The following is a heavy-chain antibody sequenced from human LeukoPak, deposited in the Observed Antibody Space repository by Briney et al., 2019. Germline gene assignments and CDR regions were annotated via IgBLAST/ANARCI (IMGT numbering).Heavy chain of an antibody. D-gene: IGHD3-22*01. CDR1: GFTFSSYE. Sequence: PGGSLRLSCAASGFTFSSYEMNWVRQAPGKGLEWVSYISSSGSTIYYADSVKGRFTISRDNAKNSMYLQMTSLRAGDAAVYYCARGYYSDTTGYNPLDHWGQGTLVTVSS. CDR2: ISSSGSTI. V-gene: IGHV3-48*03. J-gene: IGHJ4*02. CDR3: ARGYYSDTTGYNPLDH.